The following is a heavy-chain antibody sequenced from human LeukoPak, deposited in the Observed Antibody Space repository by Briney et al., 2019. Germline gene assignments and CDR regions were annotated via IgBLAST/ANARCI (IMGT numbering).Heavy chain of an antibody. V-gene: IGHV3-48*01. CDR2: ISSSSSTI. CDR1: GFTFSSYS. J-gene: IGHJ4*02. Sequence: GGSLRLSCAASGFTFSSYSVKWVRQAPGKGLEWVSYISSSSSTIYYADSVTGRFTISRDNAKNSLYLQMNSLRAEDTAVYYCARDWSGDYWGQGTLVTVSS. CDR3: ARDWSGDY.